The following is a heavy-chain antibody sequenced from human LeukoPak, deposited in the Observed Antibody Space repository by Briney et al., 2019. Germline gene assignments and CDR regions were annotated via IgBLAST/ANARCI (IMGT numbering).Heavy chain of an antibody. J-gene: IGHJ6*02. D-gene: IGHD6-19*01. V-gene: IGHV4-39*07. Sequence: PSETLSLTCIVSGGSISSISSNNYHWGWIRQPPGKGLEWIGSIYYSGSTYYNPSLKSRVTISVDTSKNQFSLKLSSVTAADTAVYYCARGMGSSGWYSYYYYGMDVWGQGTTVTVSS. CDR1: GGSISSISSNNYH. CDR2: IYYSGST. CDR3: ARGMGSSGWYSYYYYGMDV.